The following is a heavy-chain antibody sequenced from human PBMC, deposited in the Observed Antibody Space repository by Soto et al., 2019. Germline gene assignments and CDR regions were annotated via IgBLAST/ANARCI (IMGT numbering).Heavy chain of an antibody. J-gene: IGHJ6*02. CDR3: AGGGGITMVRGRYYGMDV. CDR2: IIPIFGTA. CDR1: GGTFSSYA. V-gene: IGHV1-69*01. Sequence: QVQLVQSGAEVKKPGSSVKVSCKASGGTFSSYAISWVRQAPGQGLEWMGGIIPIFGTANYAQKFQGRVTITADESTSTGYMELSSLRSEDTAVYYCAGGGGITMVRGRYYGMDVWGQGTTVTVSS. D-gene: IGHD3-10*01.